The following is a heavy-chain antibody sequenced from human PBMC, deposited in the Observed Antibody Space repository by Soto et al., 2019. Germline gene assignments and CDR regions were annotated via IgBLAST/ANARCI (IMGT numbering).Heavy chain of an antibody. J-gene: IGHJ3*02. CDR1: GGSISNYY. CDR2: VYYSGST. Sequence: QVQLQESGPGLVKPSETLSLTCTVSGGSISNYYWNWVRQAPGKGLEWIGYVYYSGSTHLNPSLMGRVTMSVDTSNNHFSLKLRSVTAADTAVYYCARRHSGSQERGAFDICGQGTMVTVSS. D-gene: IGHD6-13*01. V-gene: IGHV4-59*08. CDR3: ARRHSGSQERGAFDI.